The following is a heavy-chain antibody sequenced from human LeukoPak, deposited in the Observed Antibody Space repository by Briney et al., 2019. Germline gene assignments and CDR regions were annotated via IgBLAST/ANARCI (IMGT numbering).Heavy chain of an antibody. J-gene: IGHJ4*02. CDR2: ISSSSSYI. CDR3: ARVGEGATDY. V-gene: IGHV3-21*01. CDR1: GFTFSSYS. D-gene: IGHD1-26*01. Sequence: GGSLRLSCAASGFTFSSYSMNWVRQAPGKGLEWVSSISSSSSYIYYADSVKGRFTISRDNAKNSLYLQMNSLRAEDTAVYHCARVGEGATDYWGQGTLVTVSS.